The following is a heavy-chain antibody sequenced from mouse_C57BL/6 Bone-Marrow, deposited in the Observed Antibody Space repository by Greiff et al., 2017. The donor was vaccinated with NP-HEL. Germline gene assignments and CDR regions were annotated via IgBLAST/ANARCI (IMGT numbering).Heavy chain of an antibody. CDR3: ARHAYYYGSSYGYFDV. Sequence: EVHLVESGGGLVQPGGSLKLSCAASGFTFSDYYMYWVRQTPEKRLEWVAYISNGGGSTYYLDTVKGRFTISRDNAKNTLYLQMSRLKSEDTAMYYCARHAYYYGSSYGYFDVWGTGTTVTVSS. J-gene: IGHJ1*03. D-gene: IGHD1-1*01. CDR2: ISNGGGST. V-gene: IGHV5-12*01. CDR1: GFTFSDYY.